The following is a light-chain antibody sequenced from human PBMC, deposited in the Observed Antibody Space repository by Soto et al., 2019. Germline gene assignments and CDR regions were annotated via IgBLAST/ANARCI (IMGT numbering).Light chain of an antibody. Sequence: QSVLTQPPSASGTPGQRVTISCSGSSSNIGSNTVNWYQQLPGTAPKLLMYSNNQRPSGVPGRFSGSKSGTSASLAISGLQSEDEADYYCAAWDDSLNGVVFGGGTKLTVL. CDR2: SNN. V-gene: IGLV1-44*01. CDR3: AAWDDSLNGVV. J-gene: IGLJ2*01. CDR1: SSNIGSNT.